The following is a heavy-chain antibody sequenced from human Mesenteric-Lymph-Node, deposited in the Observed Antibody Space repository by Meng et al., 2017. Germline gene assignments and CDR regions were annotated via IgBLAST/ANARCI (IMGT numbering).Heavy chain of an antibody. CDR2: INHSGST. Sequence: QVPLQQWGAGLLKPSETLSLTCAVYGGSFSGYYWSCIRQPPGKGLEWIGEINHSGSTNYNPSLKSRVTISVDKSKNQLSLKLNSVTAADTAVYYCASSDYYRSDYWGQGTLVTVSS. J-gene: IGHJ4*02. CDR3: ASSDYYRSDY. CDR1: GGSFSGYY. V-gene: IGHV4-34*01. D-gene: IGHD3-22*01.